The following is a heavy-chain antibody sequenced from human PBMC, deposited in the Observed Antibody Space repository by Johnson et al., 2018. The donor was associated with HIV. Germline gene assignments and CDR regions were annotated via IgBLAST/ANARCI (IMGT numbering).Heavy chain of an antibody. J-gene: IGHJ3*02. D-gene: IGHD2-21*02. CDR2: FSWNGGSP. CDR1: GFTSDDYG. V-gene: IGHV3-20*04. Sequence: VQLVESGGGVVRPGGSLRLSCAASGFTSDDYGMSWVRQAPGKGREWVSGFSWNGGSPGYADPVKGRFTLSRDNAKNSLYLQMNSLRAEDTAVYYCAKDQYCGGDCYPDAFDIWGQGTMVTVSS. CDR3: AKDQYCGGDCYPDAFDI.